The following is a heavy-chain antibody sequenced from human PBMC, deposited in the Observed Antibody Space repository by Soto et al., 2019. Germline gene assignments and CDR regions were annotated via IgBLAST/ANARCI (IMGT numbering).Heavy chain of an antibody. Sequence: SETLSLTCTVSGGSVSSGDYYWSWIRQPPGKGLEWIGYIYYSGNTNYNPSLKSRVLISVDTSKNLFSLKLTSVTAADTAVYYCARIPVDTSMIYWLDPWGQGTLVTVSS. V-gene: IGHV4-61*08. J-gene: IGHJ5*02. CDR1: GGSVSSGDYY. CDR2: IYYSGNT. CDR3: ARIPVDTSMIYWLDP. D-gene: IGHD5-18*01.